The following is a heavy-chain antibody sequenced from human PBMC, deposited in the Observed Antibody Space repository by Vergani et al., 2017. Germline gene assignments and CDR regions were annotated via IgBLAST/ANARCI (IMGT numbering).Heavy chain of an antibody. CDR1: GYTFTGYY. CDR3: ASYCSSTSCPYYYYGMDV. D-gene: IGHD2-2*01. CDR2: INPNSGGT. J-gene: IGHJ6*02. Sequence: QVQLVQSGAEVKKPGASVKVSCKASGYTFTGYYMHWVRQAPGQGLEWMGWINPNSGGTNYAQKFQGRVTMTRDTSISTAYMELSRLRSDDTAVYYCASYCSSTSCPYYYYGMDVWGQGTTVTVSS. V-gene: IGHV1-2*02.